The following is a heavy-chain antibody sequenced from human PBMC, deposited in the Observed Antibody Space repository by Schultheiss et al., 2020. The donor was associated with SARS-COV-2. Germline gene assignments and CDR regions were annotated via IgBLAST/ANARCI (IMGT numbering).Heavy chain of an antibody. J-gene: IGHJ6*02. V-gene: IGHV1-69*13. Sequence: SVKVSCKASGGTFSSYAISWVRQAPGQGLEWMGGIIPIFGTANYAQKFQGRVTITADESTSTAYMELSSLRSDDTAVYYCARGARFLEWLLTYGMDVWGQGTTVTVSS. CDR1: GGTFSSYA. CDR3: ARGARFLEWLLTYGMDV. D-gene: IGHD3-3*01. CDR2: IIPIFGTA.